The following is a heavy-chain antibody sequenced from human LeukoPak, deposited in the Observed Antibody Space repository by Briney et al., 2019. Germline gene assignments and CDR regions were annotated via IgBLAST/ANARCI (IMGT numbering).Heavy chain of an antibody. CDR3: AREKGGGSYYWFDP. CDR2: INHSGST. Sequence: SETLSHTCAVYGGSFSDYYWSWIRQPPGKGLEWIGEINHSGSTNYNPSLKSRVTISVDTSKNQFPLKLSSVTAADTAVYYCAREKGGGSYYWFDPWGQGTLVTVSS. J-gene: IGHJ5*02. D-gene: IGHD1-26*01. CDR1: GGSFSDYY. V-gene: IGHV4-34*01.